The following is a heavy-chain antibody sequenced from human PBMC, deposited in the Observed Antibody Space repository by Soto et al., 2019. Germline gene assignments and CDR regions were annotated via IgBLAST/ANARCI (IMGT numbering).Heavy chain of an antibody. CDR1: GFTFSSYG. CDR2: IWYDGSNK. J-gene: IGHJ4*02. Sequence: QVQLVESGGGVVQPGRSLRLSCAASGFTFSSYGMHWVRQAPGKGLEWVAVIWYDGSNKYYADSVKGRFTISRDNSKNTMYLQMNSLRAEDTAVYYCARGGGSLYCSGGNCYLDYWGQGTLVTVSS. CDR3: ARGGGSLYCSGGNCYLDY. V-gene: IGHV3-33*01. D-gene: IGHD2-15*01.